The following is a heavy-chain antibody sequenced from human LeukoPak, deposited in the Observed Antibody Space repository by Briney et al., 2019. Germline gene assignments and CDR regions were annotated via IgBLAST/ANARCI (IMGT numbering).Heavy chain of an antibody. CDR3: ARDKEVYYYDSSGYWDYYYMDV. CDR1: GFTFSSYS. D-gene: IGHD3-22*01. Sequence: QPGGSLRLSCAASGFTFSSYSMNRVRQAPGKGLEWVSYISSSSSTIYYADSVKGRFTISRDNAKNSLYLQMNSLRAEDTAVYYCARDKEVYYYDSSGYWDYYYMDVWGKGTTVTVSS. J-gene: IGHJ6*03. V-gene: IGHV3-48*04. CDR2: ISSSSSTI.